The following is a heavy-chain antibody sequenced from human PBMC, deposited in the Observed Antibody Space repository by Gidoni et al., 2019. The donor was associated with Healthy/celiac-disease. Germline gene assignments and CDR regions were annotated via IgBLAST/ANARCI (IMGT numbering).Heavy chain of an antibody. CDR3: ARALRGYYDSSGYCDI. CDR2: ISSSGSTI. Sequence: QVQLAESGGGLVKTGGSLSLPCAASGFTFSDYDMSWIRQAPGKGLEWVAYISSSGSTIYYADSVKGRFTISRDNAKNSLYLQMNSLRAEDTAVYYCARALRGYYDSSGYCDIWGQGTMVTVSS. V-gene: IGHV3-11*01. CDR1: GFTFSDYD. J-gene: IGHJ3*02. D-gene: IGHD3-22*01.